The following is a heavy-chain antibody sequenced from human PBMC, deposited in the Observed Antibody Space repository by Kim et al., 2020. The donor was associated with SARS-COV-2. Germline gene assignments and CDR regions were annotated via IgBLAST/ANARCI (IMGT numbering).Heavy chain of an antibody. J-gene: IGHJ5*02. CDR1: GFTFSSYS. CDR3: ARGSGPVLRFLEWFRQTYNWFDP. CDR2: ISSSSSTI. D-gene: IGHD3-3*01. V-gene: IGHV3-48*02. Sequence: GGSLRLSCAASGFTFSSYSMNWVRQAPGKGLEWVSYISSSSSTIYYADSVKGRFTISRDNAKNSLYLQMNSLRDEDTAVYYCARGSGPVLRFLEWFRQTYNWFDPWGQGTLVTVSS.